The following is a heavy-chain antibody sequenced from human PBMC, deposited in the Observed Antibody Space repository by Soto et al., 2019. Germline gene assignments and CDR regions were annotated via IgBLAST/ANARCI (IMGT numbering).Heavy chain of an antibody. J-gene: IGHJ4*02. V-gene: IGHV4-30-4*01. CDR1: GGSISSGDYY. CDR3: ARWWFGEFFDY. CDR2: IYYSGST. Sequence: QVQLQESGPGLVKPSQTLSLTCTVSGGSISSGDYYWSWIRQPPGKGLEWIGFIYYSGSTYYIPSLRSRVTISVDTSKNQFSLKLSSVTAADTAVYYCARWWFGEFFDYWGQGTLVTVSS. D-gene: IGHD3-10*01.